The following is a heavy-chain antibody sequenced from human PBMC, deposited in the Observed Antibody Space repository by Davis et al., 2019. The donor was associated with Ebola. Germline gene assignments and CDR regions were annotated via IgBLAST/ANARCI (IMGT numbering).Heavy chain of an antibody. CDR1: GYSFTSYW. CDR2: IYPGDSDT. CDR3: ARQSPIFGRPCSSTSCYLGYYWYFDL. D-gene: IGHD2-2*01. Sequence: PGGSLRLSCKGSGYSFTSYWIGWVRQMPGKGLEWMGIIYPGDSDTRYSPSFQGQVTISADKSISTAYLQWSSLKASDTAMYYCARQSPIFGRPCSSTSCYLGYYWYFDLWGRGTLVTVSS. V-gene: IGHV5-51*01. J-gene: IGHJ2*01.